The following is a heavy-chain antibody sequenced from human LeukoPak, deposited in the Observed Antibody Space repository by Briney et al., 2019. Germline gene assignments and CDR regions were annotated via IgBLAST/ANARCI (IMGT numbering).Heavy chain of an antibody. J-gene: IGHJ4*02. CDR2: ISASGSNI. Sequence: PGGSLRLSCSASGFPFSSYSMNWARQAPGKGLEWVSYISASGSNIYYVDSVEGCFTVSRDNAKNSLFLQMNSPRAEDTAVYYCVRVKGSYFDFWGQGTLVTVSS. V-gene: IGHV3-48*01. CDR1: GFPFSSYS. CDR3: VRVKGSYFDF.